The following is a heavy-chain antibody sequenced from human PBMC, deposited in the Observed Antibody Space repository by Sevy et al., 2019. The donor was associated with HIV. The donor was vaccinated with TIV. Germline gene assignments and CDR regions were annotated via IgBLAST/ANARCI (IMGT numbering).Heavy chain of an antibody. CDR2: IYITGDT. CDR3: ARDLVPGVSEGDDAFDI. D-gene: IGHD2-21*02. CDR1: GGSINNYY. V-gene: IGHV4-4*07. J-gene: IGHJ3*02. Sequence: SETLSLTCTVSGGSINNYYWSWIRQPAGKGLEWIGRIYITGDTNYNPSLNSRVTRSVDTSKNQFSLKLKSVTAADTAVYYCARDLVPGVSEGDDAFDIWGQGTMVTVSS.